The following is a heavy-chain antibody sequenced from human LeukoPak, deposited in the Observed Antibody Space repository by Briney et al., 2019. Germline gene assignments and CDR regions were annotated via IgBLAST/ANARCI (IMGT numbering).Heavy chain of an antibody. D-gene: IGHD1-1*01. CDR3: ARDSSDWSPTFDY. J-gene: IGHJ4*02. CDR2: ISSSSSYI. CDR1: GFTFSSYS. V-gene: IGHV3-21*01. Sequence: GGSLRLSCAASGFTFSSYSMNWVRQAPGKGLEWVSSISSSSSYIYYADSVKGRFTISRDNAKNSLYLQMNSLRAEDTAVYYCARDSSDWSPTFDYWGQGTLVTVSS.